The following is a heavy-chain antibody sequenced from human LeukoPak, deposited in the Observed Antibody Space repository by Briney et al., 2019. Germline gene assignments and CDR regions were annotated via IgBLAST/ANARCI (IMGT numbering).Heavy chain of an antibody. CDR3: ARAPGEMATIFDY. V-gene: IGHV3-21*01. D-gene: IGHD5-24*01. CDR1: GFTFSSYS. CDR2: ISSGSSYR. Sequence: PGGSLRLSCAASGFTFSSYSMIWVRQAPGKGLEWVSSISSGSSYRYYAGSVKGRFTISRDNAKNSLYLQMNSLRAEDTAVYYCARAPGEMATIFDYWGQGTLVTVSS. J-gene: IGHJ4*02.